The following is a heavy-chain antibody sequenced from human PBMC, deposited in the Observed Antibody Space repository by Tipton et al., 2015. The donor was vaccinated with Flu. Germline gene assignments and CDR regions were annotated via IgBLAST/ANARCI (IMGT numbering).Heavy chain of an antibody. CDR2: IKQDGSER. D-gene: IGHD3-10*01. Sequence: VQLVQSGGGLVQPGGSLRLSCAASGFTFSDYWMAWVRQAPGKGLEWVANIKQDGSERYYVDSVKGRFTISRDNAKNSLFLQMNSLRAEDTAVYYCVRKGFGDYWGQGILVTVSS. J-gene: IGHJ4*02. CDR3: VRKGFGDY. V-gene: IGHV3-7*01. CDR1: GFTFSDYW.